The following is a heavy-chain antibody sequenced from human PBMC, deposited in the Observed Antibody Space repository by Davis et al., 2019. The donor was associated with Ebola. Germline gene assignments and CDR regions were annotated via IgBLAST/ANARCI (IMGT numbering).Heavy chain of an antibody. J-gene: IGHJ3*02. CDR1: GFTFSSYS. V-gene: IGHV3-21*01. CDR3: AREKSGPEGRAFDI. Sequence: GGSLRLSCAASGFTFSSYSMNWVRQAPGKGLEWVSSISSSSSYIYYADSLKGRFTISRDNAKTSLYLQINSLRVEDTAVYYCAREKSGPEGRAFDIWGQGTMVTVSS. D-gene: IGHD3-3*01. CDR2: ISSSSSYI.